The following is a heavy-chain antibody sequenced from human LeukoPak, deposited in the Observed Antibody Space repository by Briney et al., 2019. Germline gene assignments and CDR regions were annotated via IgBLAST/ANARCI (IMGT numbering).Heavy chain of an antibody. CDR2: INHSGST. CDR1: GGSFSGYY. Sequence: PSETLSLTCAAYGGSFSGYYWSWIRQPPGKGLEWIGEINHSGSTNYNPSLKSRVTISVDTSKNQFSLKLSSVTAADTAVYYCAGAYCGGDCYLQPPVYWGQGTLVTVSS. D-gene: IGHD2-21*02. V-gene: IGHV4-34*01. CDR3: AGAYCGGDCYLQPPVY. J-gene: IGHJ4*02.